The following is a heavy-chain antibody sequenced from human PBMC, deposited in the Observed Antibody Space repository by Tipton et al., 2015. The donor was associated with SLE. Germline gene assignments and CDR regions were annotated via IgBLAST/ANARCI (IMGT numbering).Heavy chain of an antibody. D-gene: IGHD4-17*01. CDR3: ATAKAFDYGEIWYFDL. J-gene: IGHJ2*01. V-gene: IGHV4-31*03. CDR2: IYYSGST. CDR1: GGSISSGGYY. Sequence: TLSLTCTVSGGSISSGGYYWSWIRQHPGKGLEWIGYIYYSGSTYYNPSPKSRGTISVDTSMNQFSLHLSSVTAADTAVYYCATAKAFDYGEIWYFDLWGRGTLVTVSS.